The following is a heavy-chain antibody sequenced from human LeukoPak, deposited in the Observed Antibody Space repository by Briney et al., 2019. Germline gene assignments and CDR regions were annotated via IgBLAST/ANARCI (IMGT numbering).Heavy chain of an antibody. J-gene: IGHJ4*02. Sequence: GGSLRLSCAASGFTFNTYTMNWVRQAPGKGLECVSSISSGRSATHYADSVKGRLTISRDNAKNSLYLQMCNLRAEDTAVYYCVRGDGRDYWGQGTLVTVSS. D-gene: IGHD5-24*01. CDR2: ISSGRSAT. CDR3: VRGDGRDY. CDR1: GFTFNTYT. V-gene: IGHV3-21*01.